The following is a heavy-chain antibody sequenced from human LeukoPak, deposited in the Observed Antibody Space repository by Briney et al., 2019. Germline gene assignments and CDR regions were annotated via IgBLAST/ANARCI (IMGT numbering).Heavy chain of an antibody. D-gene: IGHD1-26*01. CDR1: GFTFSSYS. J-gene: IGHJ3*02. CDR2: ISSSSTYI. CDR3: ARVVGGTSGAFDI. Sequence: PGGSLRLPCAASGFTFSSYSMNWVRQAPGKGLEWVSSISSSSTYIYYADSLKGRFTISRDNAKNSLYLQMNSLRVEDTAVYYCARVVGGTSGAFDIWGQGTMVTVSS. V-gene: IGHV3-21*01.